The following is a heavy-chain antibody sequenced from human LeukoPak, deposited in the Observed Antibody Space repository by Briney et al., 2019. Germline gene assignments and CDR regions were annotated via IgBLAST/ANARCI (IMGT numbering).Heavy chain of an antibody. CDR2: IYTSGST. Sequence: PSETLSLTCTVSGGSISGYYWSWIRQPAGKGLEWIGRIYTSGSTNYNPSLKSRVTMSVDTSKNQFSLKLSSVTAADTAVYYCARHSGHSSTNDAFDIWGQGTMVIVSS. D-gene: IGHD6-13*01. CDR3: ARHSGHSSTNDAFDI. CDR1: GGSISGYY. V-gene: IGHV4-4*07. J-gene: IGHJ3*02.